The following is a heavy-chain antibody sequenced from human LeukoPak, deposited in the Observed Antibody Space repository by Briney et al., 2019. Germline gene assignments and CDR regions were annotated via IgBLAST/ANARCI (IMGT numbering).Heavy chain of an antibody. CDR1: GYTFTGHC. Sequence: ASVKVSCKASGYTFTGHCMHWIRQAPGQGLEWMGRINPNSGGTSYAQQFQGRVTMTRDTSISTAYMELSSLRSDDTAVYYCARVSVAGTPDRDYFDYWGQGTLVTVSS. CDR2: INPNSGGT. V-gene: IGHV1-2*06. D-gene: IGHD6-19*01. CDR3: ARVSVAGTPDRDYFDY. J-gene: IGHJ4*02.